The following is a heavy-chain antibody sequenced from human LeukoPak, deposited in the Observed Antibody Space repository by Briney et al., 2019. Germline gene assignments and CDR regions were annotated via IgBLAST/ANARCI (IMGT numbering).Heavy chain of an antibody. J-gene: IGHJ4*02. CDR2: IWYDGSRK. Sequence: GGSLRLSCSASGFTFSSYVMHWVRQAPGKGLEWVAIIWYDGSRKYYLDSVKGRFTISRDNSKNMLYLQMSSLRAEDTAVYYCATVRGSDGNFYIDYWGQGTLVTVSS. CDR1: GFTFSSYV. D-gene: IGHD2-15*01. V-gene: IGHV3-33*08. CDR3: ATVRGSDGNFYIDY.